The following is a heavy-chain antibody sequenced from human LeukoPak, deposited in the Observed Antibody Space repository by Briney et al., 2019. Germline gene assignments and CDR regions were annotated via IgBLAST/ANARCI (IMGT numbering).Heavy chain of an antibody. D-gene: IGHD3-16*02. J-gene: IGHJ6*04. V-gene: IGHV3-48*03. CDR3: AELSYTMNGGG. CDR2: ISSSGSTI. CDR1: GFTFSSYE. Sequence: GGSLRLSCAASGFTFSSYEMNWIRQAPGKGQEWVSHISSSGSTIYYADSVKGRFTISRDNAKNSLYLQMNSLRAEDTSVYYCAELSYTMNGGGRGKGTTVTISS.